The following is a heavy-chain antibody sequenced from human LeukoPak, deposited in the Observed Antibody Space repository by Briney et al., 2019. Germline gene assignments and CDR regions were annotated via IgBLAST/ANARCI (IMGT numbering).Heavy chain of an antibody. Sequence: GGSLRLSCAASGFTVSSNYMSWVRQAPGRGLDWVSVIGDSGESGGNTYHADSVKGRFTISRDNSKNTLYLQMNSLRAEDTAVYYCAKMLSHSSYSVPEYWGQGSLVTVSS. CDR2: IGDSGESGGNT. CDR1: GFTVSSNY. J-gene: IGHJ4*02. CDR3: AKMLSHSSYSVPEY. D-gene: IGHD2-2*02. V-gene: IGHV3-53*01.